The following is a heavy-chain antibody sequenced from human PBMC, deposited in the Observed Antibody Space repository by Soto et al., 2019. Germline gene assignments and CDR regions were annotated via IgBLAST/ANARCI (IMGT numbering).Heavy chain of an antibody. CDR2: IYYSGLA. CDR1: GDSMTISDFL. J-gene: IGHJ3*02. D-gene: IGHD7-27*01. Sequence: PWETLSLTCTVSGDSMTISDFLWGWVRQPPGKGLEWIGGIYYSGLANYNPSLRSRATMSVDTSRNQFFLNVTSGTAADTAVYSCARPVDSHWACHIWGQAMLATV. V-gene: IGHV4-39*01. CDR3: ARPVDSHWACHI.